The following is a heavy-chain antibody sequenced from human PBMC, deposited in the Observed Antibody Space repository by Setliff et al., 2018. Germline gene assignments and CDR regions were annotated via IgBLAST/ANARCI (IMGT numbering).Heavy chain of an antibody. CDR2: IYYSGST. D-gene: IGHD5-18*01. V-gene: IGHV4-39*07. CDR1: GGSISSSSYY. CDR3: YITYSYGLYYFDY. J-gene: IGHJ4*02. Sequence: PSETLSLTCTVSGGSISSSSYYWGWIRQPPGKGLEWIGSIYYSGSTYYNPSLKSRVTISVDTSKNQFSLKLSSVTAADTAVYYCYITYSYGLYYFDYWGQGTLVTVSS.